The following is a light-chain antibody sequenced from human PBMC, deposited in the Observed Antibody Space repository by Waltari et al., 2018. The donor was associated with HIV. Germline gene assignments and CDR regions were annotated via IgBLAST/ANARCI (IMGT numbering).Light chain of an antibody. V-gene: IGKV4-1*01. CDR1: QSVLYNSNNKNY. CDR2: WAS. CDR3: QQYFSPPYT. J-gene: IGKJ2*01. Sequence: DTVMTQSPDSLAVSLGERASINRRSSQSVLYNSNNKNYLAWYQQKPGQPPKLLIYWASTRGSGVPDRFTGSGSGTDFTLTISSLQAEDVAVYFCQQYFSPPYTFGPGTTLEIK.